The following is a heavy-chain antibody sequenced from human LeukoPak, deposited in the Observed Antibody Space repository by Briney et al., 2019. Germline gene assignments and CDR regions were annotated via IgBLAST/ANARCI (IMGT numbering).Heavy chain of an antibody. CDR1: GFIFNNYA. Sequence: PGRSLRLSCEASGFIFNNYAMSWVRQPPGKGLEWVASISEGGDNKYYADSVKGRFTFSRDNSKNRLYLQMNNPRAEDTAVYFRVKGGLNMATDLAGFFDYGGQGSLVTVPS. CDR2: ISEGGDNK. D-gene: IGHD4/OR15-4a*01. CDR3: VKGGLNMATDLAGFFDY. V-gene: IGHV3-23*01. J-gene: IGHJ4*02.